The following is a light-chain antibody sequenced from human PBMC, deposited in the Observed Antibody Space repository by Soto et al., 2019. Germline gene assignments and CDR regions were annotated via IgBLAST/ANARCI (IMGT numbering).Light chain of an antibody. CDR3: KQYGSSPAT. CDR1: QSVSSY. Sequence: EIVLTQSPATLSLSPGERATLCCRASQSVSSYLAWYQQKPGQAPRLLIYAASNRAAGIPDRFTGSGSGTDFTLTISRLEPQDFAVYYCKQYGSSPATFGQGTKVDIK. CDR2: AAS. J-gene: IGKJ2*01. V-gene: IGKV3-20*01.